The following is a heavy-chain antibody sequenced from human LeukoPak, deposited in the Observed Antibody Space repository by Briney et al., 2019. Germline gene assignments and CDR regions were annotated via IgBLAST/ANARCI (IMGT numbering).Heavy chain of an antibody. CDR2: IYYSGST. J-gene: IGHJ4*02. CDR3: ARGQRRLQDY. Sequence: KPSETPSPTRTVSGGSVSSDSYFWTWIPQPPRKGLEWIGYIYYSGSTNYNPSLKSRVTISLDTSKSQISLKLSSVTAADTAVYYCARGQRRLQDYWGQGTLVTVSS. CDR1: GGSVSSDSYF. V-gene: IGHV4-61*01.